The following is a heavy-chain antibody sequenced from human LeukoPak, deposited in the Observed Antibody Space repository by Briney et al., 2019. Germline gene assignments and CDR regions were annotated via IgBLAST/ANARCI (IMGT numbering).Heavy chain of an antibody. CDR2: IYPGDSDT. CDR3: ARPITGDLYYFDY. J-gene: IGHJ4*02. V-gene: IGHV5-51*01. D-gene: IGHD7-27*01. Sequence: GETLKISCNGSGYSFTSYWTGWVRQMPGKGLEWMGIIYPGDSDTRYSPSFQGQVTISADKSISTAYLQWSSLKASDTAMYYCARPITGDLYYFDYWGQGTLVTVSS. CDR1: GYSFTSYW.